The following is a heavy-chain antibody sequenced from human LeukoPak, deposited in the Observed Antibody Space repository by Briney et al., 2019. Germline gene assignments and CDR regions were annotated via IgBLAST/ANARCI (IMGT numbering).Heavy chain of an antibody. J-gene: IGHJ4*02. D-gene: IGHD2-2*01. CDR1: EFTFSSYA. CDR3: AKGNIVVPAAALIDY. V-gene: IGHV3-23*01. CDR2: ISGSGGST. Sequence: GGSLRLSCAASEFTFSSYAMSGVGQAPGKGLEWVSAISGSGGSTYYADSVKGRFTISRDNSKNTLYLQMNSLRAEDTAVYYCAKGNIVVPAAALIDYWGQGTLVTVSS.